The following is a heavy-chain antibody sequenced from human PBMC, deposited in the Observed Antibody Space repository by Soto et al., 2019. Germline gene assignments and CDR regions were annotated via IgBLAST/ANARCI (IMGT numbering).Heavy chain of an antibody. CDR2: INHSGST. Sequence: QVQLQQWGAGLLKPSETLSLTCAVYGGSFSGYYWSWIRQPPGKGLEWIGEINHSGSTNYNPSLKSRVTISVDTSKNQVSLKLSSVTAADTAVYYCARTGLQNWFDPWGQGTLVTVSS. CDR1: GGSFSGYY. CDR3: ARTGLQNWFDP. V-gene: IGHV4-34*01. D-gene: IGHD5-18*01. J-gene: IGHJ5*02.